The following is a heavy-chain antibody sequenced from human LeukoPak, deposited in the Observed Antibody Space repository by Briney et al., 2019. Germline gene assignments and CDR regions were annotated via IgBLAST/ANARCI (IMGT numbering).Heavy chain of an antibody. CDR2: INHSGST. D-gene: IGHD1-26*01. Sequence: PSETLSLTCAVYGGSFSGYYWSWLRQPPGKGLEWIGEINHSGSTNYNPSLKSRVTISVDTSKNQFSLKLSSVTAADTAVYYCARVDLGGSYYYYYYYGMDVWGQGTTVTVSS. CDR3: ARVDLGGSYYYYYYYGMDV. J-gene: IGHJ6*02. CDR1: GGSFSGYY. V-gene: IGHV4-34*01.